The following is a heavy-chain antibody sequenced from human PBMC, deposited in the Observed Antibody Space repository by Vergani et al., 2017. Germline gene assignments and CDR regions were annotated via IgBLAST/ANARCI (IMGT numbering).Heavy chain of an antibody. CDR2: IRSKAYGGTT. CDR3: ARDFLATSVP. J-gene: IGHJ5*02. V-gene: IGHV3-49*04. CDR1: GFTFGDYA. D-gene: IGHD5-12*01. Sequence: EVQLVESGGGLVQPGRSLRLSCTASGFTFGDYAMSWVRQAPGKGLEWVGFIRSKAYGGTTEYAASVKGRFTISRDDSKSIAYLQMNSLRAEDTAVYYCARDFLATSVPWGQGTLVTVSS.